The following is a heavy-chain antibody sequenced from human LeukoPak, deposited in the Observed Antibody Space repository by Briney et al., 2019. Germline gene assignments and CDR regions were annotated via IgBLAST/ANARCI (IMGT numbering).Heavy chain of an antibody. CDR2: ISGSGGST. CDR1: GFTFSSYS. D-gene: IGHD4-17*01. V-gene: IGHV3-23*01. Sequence: GGTLRLSCAASGFTFSSYSMSWVRQAPGKGLEWVSAISGSGGSTYYADSVKGRFTISRDNSKNTLYLQMNSLRAEDTAVYYCAKDLGVTTLDYWGQGTLVTVSS. J-gene: IGHJ4*02. CDR3: AKDLGVTTLDY.